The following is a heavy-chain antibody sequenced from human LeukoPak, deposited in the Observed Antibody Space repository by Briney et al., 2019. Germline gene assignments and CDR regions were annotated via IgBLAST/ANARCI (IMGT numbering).Heavy chain of an antibody. J-gene: IGHJ3*02. CDR2: IYYSGST. V-gene: IGHV4-59*01. CDR1: GGSISRYY. Sequence: SETLSLTCTVSGGSISRYYWSWIRQPPGKGLEWIGYIYYSGSTNYNPSLKSRVTISVDTSKNQFSLKLSSVTAADTAVYYCARDSYPNDAFDIWGQGTMVTVSS. CDR3: ARDSYPNDAFDI.